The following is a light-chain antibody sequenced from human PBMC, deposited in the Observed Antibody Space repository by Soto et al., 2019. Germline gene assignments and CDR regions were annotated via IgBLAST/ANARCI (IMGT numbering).Light chain of an antibody. V-gene: IGKV1-39*01. CDR2: AAS. Sequence: DIQMTQSPYSLSASVGDRVTITCRASQSISSYLNWYQQKPGKAPKLLIYAASSLQSGVPSRFSGSGSGTDFNLTISSLQPEDFATYYCQQSYSTPRTFGQGTKVEIK. CDR3: QQSYSTPRT. J-gene: IGKJ1*01. CDR1: QSISSY.